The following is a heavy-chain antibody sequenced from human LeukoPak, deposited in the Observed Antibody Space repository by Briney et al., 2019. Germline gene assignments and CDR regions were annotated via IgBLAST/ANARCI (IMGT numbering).Heavy chain of an antibody. D-gene: IGHD3-10*01. CDR2: IRYDGSNK. V-gene: IGHV3-30*02. Sequence: GGSLRLSCAASGFTFSSYGMHWVRQAPGKGLEWVAFIRYDGSNKYYADSVKGRFTISRDNSKNTLYLQMNSLRAEDTAVYYCAKDGDAYYGSELDYWGQGTLVTVSS. J-gene: IGHJ4*02. CDR3: AKDGDAYYGSELDY. CDR1: GFTFSSYG.